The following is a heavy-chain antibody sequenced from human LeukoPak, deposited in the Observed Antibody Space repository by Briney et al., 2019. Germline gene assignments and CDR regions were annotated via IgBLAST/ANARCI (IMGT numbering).Heavy chain of an antibody. V-gene: IGHV4-30-4*01. CDR3: ARAGGIQLWLFSY. CDR1: GGSISSGDYY. Sequence: SETLSLTCTVSGGSISSGDYYWSWIRQPPGKGLEWIGYIYYSGSTYYNPSHKSRVTISVDTSKNQFSLKLSSVTAADTAVYYCARAGGIQLWLFSYWGQGTLVTVSS. CDR2: IYYSGST. D-gene: IGHD5-18*01. J-gene: IGHJ4*02.